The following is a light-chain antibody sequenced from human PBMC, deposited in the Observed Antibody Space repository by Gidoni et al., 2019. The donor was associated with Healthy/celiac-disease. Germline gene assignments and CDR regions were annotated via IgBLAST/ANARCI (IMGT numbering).Light chain of an antibody. CDR2: AAS. CDR3: QQRSNWPT. J-gene: IGKJ3*01. V-gene: IGKV3-11*01. Sequence: IVFTQSPATLSLSPGERATRSCRASQSVSSYLAWYQQKPGQAPRLLIYAASNRATGIPARFSGSGSGTDFTLTISSLEPEDFAVYYCQQRSNWPTFGPGTKVDIK. CDR1: QSVSSY.